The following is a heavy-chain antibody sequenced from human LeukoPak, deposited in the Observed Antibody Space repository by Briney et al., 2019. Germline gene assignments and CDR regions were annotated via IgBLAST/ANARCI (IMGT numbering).Heavy chain of an antibody. J-gene: IGHJ4*02. Sequence: GASVKVSCKASGGTFSSYAISWVRQAPGQGLEWMGGIIPIFGTANYAQKFQGRVTITADESTSTAYMELSSLRSEDTAVYYCARESPGTAMAYFDYWGQGTLVTVSS. D-gene: IGHD5-18*01. CDR3: ARESPGTAMAYFDY. CDR2: IIPIFGTA. CDR1: GGTFSSYA. V-gene: IGHV1-69*13.